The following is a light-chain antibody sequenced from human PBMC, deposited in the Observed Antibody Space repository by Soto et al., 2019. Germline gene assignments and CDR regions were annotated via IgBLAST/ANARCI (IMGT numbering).Light chain of an antibody. CDR2: GAS. CDR3: QQYGSSPWT. V-gene: IGKV3-20*01. Sequence: IVLTQSPGSLSLSPGERATLSCRASQSVSSNYLAWYQQKPGQAPRPLIYGASSRATGIPDRFSGSGAGTDFTLTISRLESEDFAVYYCQQYGSSPWTFGRGTKVEIK. J-gene: IGKJ1*01. CDR1: QSVSSNY.